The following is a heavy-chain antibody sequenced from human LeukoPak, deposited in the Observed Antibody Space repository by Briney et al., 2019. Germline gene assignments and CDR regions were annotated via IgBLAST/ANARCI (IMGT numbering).Heavy chain of an antibody. CDR1: GVTFSGYY. J-gene: IGHJ4*02. V-gene: IGHV4-34*01. CDR2: INHSGST. Sequence: SETLSLTCAVYGVTFSGYYWSWIRQPPGKGLEWIGKINHSGSTNYNPSLKSRVTISVDTSKNQFSLKLSSVTAADTAVYYCARDRTHYDSSPPGYFDYWGQGTLVTVSS. CDR3: ARDRTHYDSSPPGYFDY. D-gene: IGHD3-22*01.